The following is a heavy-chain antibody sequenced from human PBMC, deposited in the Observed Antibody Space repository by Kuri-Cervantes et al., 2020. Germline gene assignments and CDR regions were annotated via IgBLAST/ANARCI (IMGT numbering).Heavy chain of an antibody. D-gene: IGHD3-16*02. Sequence: SETLSLTCTVSGGSISSSSYYWGWIRQPPGKGLEWIGSIYYSGSTYYNPSLKSRVTISVDTSKNQFSLKLSYVTAADTAVYYCARCVYYDYVWGSYRCTGPEYYFDYWGQGTLVTVSS. CDR1: GGSISSSSYY. CDR3: ARCVYYDYVWGSYRCTGPEYYFDY. CDR2: IYYSGST. V-gene: IGHV4-39*07. J-gene: IGHJ4*02.